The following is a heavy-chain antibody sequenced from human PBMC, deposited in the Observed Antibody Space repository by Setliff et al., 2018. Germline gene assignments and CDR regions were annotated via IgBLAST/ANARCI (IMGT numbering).Heavy chain of an antibody. CDR3: ARSPSSGAYWNPRPFYSDY. V-gene: IGHV4-39*02. J-gene: IGHJ4*02. D-gene: IGHD1-26*01. CDR1: DVSISSSSFY. Sequence: SETLSLTCTVSDVSISSSSFYWAWIRQPPGKGLEWIGSIYYSGSTYYNPSLTSRVTISVDTSNNHFSLKLDSVTAADTALYYCARSPSSGAYWNPRPFYSDYWARGTLVTVSS. CDR2: IYYSGST.